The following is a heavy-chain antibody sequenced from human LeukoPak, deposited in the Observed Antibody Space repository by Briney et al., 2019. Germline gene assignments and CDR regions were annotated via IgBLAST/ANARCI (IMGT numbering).Heavy chain of an antibody. CDR2: INWNGGST. D-gene: IGHD3-10*01. V-gene: IGHV3-20*04. Sequence: GGSLRLSCAASGFTFDDYGMSWVRQAPGKGLEWVSGINWNGGSTGYADSVKGRFTISRDNAKNSLYLQMNSLRAEDTALYYCARVYGSGSYPRIDYWGQGTLVTVS. J-gene: IGHJ4*02. CDR3: ARVYGSGSYPRIDY. CDR1: GFTFDDYG.